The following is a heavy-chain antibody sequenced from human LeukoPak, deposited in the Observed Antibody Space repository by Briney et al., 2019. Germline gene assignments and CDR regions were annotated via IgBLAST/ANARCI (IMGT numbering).Heavy chain of an antibody. CDR1: GFTFSSYG. CDR3: ARLTSYNHDYSGRYGLDV. V-gene: IGHV3-21*01. J-gene: IGHJ6*02. D-gene: IGHD5-12*01. Sequence: PGGSLRLSCAASGFTFSSYGMNSVRQAPGKGLEWVSSIGRSPSYIYYADSVKGRFTISRDNAKDSLDLQMSSLRAEDTAVYYCARLTSYNHDYSGRYGLDVWGQGTTVTVSS. CDR2: IGRSPSYI.